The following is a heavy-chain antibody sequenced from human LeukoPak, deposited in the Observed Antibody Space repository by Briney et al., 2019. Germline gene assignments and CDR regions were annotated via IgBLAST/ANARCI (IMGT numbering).Heavy chain of an antibody. D-gene: IGHD3-22*01. J-gene: IGHJ5*02. CDR2: ISWTSGNI. CDR1: GFKFDDRA. Sequence: GGSLRLSCAASGFKFDDRAMHWVRQAPGKGLEWVSTISWTSGNILYADSVKGRFTISRDNAKNSLYLQMNSLKTEDTALYYCAKGPLYDSTGYYNWFDPWGQGTLVTVSS. V-gene: IGHV3-9*01. CDR3: AKGPLYDSTGYYNWFDP.